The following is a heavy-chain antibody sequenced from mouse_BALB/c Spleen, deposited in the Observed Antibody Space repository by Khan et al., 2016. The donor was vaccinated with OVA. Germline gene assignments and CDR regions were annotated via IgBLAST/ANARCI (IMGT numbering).Heavy chain of an antibody. J-gene: IGHJ4*01. D-gene: IGHD3-1*01. CDR2: INTYTGEP. CDR1: GYTFTNNG. Sequence: QVQLQQSGPELKKPGETVKISCKASGYTFTNNGMNWVKQAPGKGLKWMGWINTYTGEPTYAYDFKGRFAFSLETSVSTAYLQINNLKNEDTATYFCARVGYSGTMDYWGQGTSVTVSS. V-gene: IGHV9-3-1*01. CDR3: ARVGYSGTMDY.